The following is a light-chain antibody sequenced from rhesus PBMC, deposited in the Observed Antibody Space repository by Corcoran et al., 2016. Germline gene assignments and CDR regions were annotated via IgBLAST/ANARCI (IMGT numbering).Light chain of an antibody. CDR2: DAS. J-gene: IGKJ1*01. Sequence: DIQMTQSPSSLSASVGDTLTITCQASQDISKFLAWYQQKPGKVPKLLIYDASTLQSGVPSRFSGSGSGTYFTLTISSLQPEDFATYDCHQHNIYPWTFGQGTKVEIK. V-gene: IGKV1-33*02. CDR3: HQHNIYPWT. CDR1: QDISKF.